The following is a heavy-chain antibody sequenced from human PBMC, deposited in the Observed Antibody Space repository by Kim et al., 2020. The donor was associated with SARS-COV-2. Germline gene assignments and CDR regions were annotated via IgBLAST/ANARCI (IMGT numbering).Heavy chain of an antibody. Sequence: SKWYNDYAVSVKSRITINPDTSKNQFSLQLNSVTPEDTAVYYCATIHLGYWGQGTLVTVSS. CDR2: SKWYN. CDR3: ATIHLGY. V-gene: IGHV6-1*01. J-gene: IGHJ4*02.